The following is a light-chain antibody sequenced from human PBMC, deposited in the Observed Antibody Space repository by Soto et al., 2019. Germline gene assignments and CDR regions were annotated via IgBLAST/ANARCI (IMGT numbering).Light chain of an antibody. CDR1: QRINKW. V-gene: IGKV1-5*01. J-gene: IGKJ2*01. CDR3: QQYNSYPYT. Sequence: DIQMTQSPSTLSASVGDRVTITCRASQRINKWLAWYQQKPGKAPHLLIFDASSFESGVPSRVSASGSETEFTLTISSLQPDDFATYYCQQYNSYPYTFGQGTKLEIK. CDR2: DAS.